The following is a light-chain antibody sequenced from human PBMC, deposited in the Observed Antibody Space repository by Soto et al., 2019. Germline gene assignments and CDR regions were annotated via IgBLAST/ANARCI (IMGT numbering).Light chain of an antibody. V-gene: IGKV3-20*01. Sequence: EFLLTQSPGTLSLSPGERVTLSCRASQSVSSSYLAWYQQPPGQAPRLLIYGASSRATGVPDRFSGSGSGTDFSLTISRLEPGDFAVYYCQQYDGSSLTFGQGTRLEIK. J-gene: IGKJ5*01. CDR3: QQYDGSSLT. CDR1: QSVSSSY. CDR2: GAS.